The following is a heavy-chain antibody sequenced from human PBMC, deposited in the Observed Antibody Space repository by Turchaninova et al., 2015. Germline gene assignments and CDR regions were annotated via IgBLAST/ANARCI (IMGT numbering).Heavy chain of an antibody. Sequence: QLQLQESGPGLVKPSEPLSLTCTVPGGSINSSYWGWIRQPPGKGLEWIGYIYYSGGTNYNPSLKSRVTISVDTSKNQFSLKLTSVTAADTAVYYCARAGGWLQHFDYWGQGTLVTVSS. CDR2: IYYSGGT. V-gene: IGHV4-59*01. CDR3: ARAGGWLQHFDY. CDR1: GGSINSSY. J-gene: IGHJ4*02. D-gene: IGHD5-24*01.